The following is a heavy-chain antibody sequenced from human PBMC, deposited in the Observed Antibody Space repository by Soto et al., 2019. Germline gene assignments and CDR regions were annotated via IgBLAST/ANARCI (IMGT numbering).Heavy chain of an antibody. CDR2: INIDTGYT. D-gene: IGHD3-10*01. Sequence: QVHLEQSGAEVKKPGASVKVSCKASGYTFTRSLMHWVRQAPGQSLEWMGWINIDTGYTTISQRFQGRVSFAGDTSASTAYMELSSLRSEDTAVYYCARSQNYGSGAYSDYWGQGTLVTISS. J-gene: IGHJ4*02. V-gene: IGHV1-3*04. CDR3: ARSQNYGSGAYSDY. CDR1: GYTFTRSL.